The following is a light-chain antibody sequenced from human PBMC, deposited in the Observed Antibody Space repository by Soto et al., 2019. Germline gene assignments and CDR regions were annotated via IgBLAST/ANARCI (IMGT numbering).Light chain of an antibody. CDR2: GAS. J-gene: IGKJ4*01. V-gene: IGKV3-15*01. CDR1: QSVSTS. Sequence: ETVMTQSPATLSVSPGERATLSCRASQSVSTSLAWYQQKPGQDPRLLIYGASTRATGIPARFSGSGSGTEFTLIISRLQSEDFAGYYCQQYNNRPLTFGGGTKVEIK. CDR3: QQYNNRPLT.